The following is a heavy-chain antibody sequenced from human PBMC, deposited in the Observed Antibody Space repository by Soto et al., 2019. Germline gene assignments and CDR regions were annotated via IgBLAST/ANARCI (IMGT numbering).Heavy chain of an antibody. CDR2: INHSGST. D-gene: IGHD3-10*01. CDR3: ARDMVRGVKTNWFDP. J-gene: IGHJ5*02. CDR1: GGSFSGYY. Sequence: QVQLQQWGAGLLKPSETLSLTCAVYGGSFSGYYWSWIRQPPGKGLEWIGEINHSGSTNYNPSLKSRVTISVDTSKNQFSLKLSSVTAADTAVYYCARDMVRGVKTNWFDPWGQGTLVTVSS. V-gene: IGHV4-34*01.